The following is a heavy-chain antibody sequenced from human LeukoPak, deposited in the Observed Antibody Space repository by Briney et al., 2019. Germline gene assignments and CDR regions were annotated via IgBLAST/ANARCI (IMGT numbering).Heavy chain of an antibody. V-gene: IGHV4-4*07. CDR2: IYTSGST. J-gene: IGHJ3*02. CDR3: ARVRGRGGGTRAFDI. CDR1: GGSISSYY. D-gene: IGHD3-16*01. Sequence: SETLSLTCTVSGGSISSYYWSWIRQPAGKGLEWIGRIYTSGSTNYNPSLKSRVTMSVDTSKNLLSLNLTSVTAADTAVYYCARVRGRGGGTRAFDIWGQGTTVTVSS.